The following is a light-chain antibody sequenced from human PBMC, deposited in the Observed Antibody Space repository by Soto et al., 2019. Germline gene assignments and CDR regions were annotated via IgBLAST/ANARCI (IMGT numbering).Light chain of an antibody. V-gene: IGKV4-1*01. Sequence: DIVMTQSPDSLAVSLGERATINCKSSQSVLYSSDNKNQLAWYLQKPGQPPKLLIYWASTRESGVPERFSGSGSETDFTLTITNLQAEDVAVYYCQQYYSVPVTFGGGTKVQI. CDR3: QQYYSVPVT. CDR2: WAS. CDR1: QSVLYSSDNKNQ. J-gene: IGKJ4*01.